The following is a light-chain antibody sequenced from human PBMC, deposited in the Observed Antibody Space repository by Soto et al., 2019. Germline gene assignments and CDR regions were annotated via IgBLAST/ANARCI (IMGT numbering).Light chain of an antibody. CDR1: SSDVGGDNY. Sequence: QSALTQPRSVSGSPGQSVTISCTGTSSDVGGDNYVYWYQQHPGKAPKLMIYDVSKRPSGVPDRFSGSKSGNSASLTISGLQAEDEADYYCCSYAGTFTFGVFGGGTKLTVL. V-gene: IGLV2-11*01. J-gene: IGLJ2*01. CDR2: DVS. CDR3: CSYAGTFTFGV.